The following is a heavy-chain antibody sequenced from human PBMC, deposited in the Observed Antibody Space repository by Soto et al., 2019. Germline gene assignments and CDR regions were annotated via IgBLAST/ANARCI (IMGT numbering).Heavy chain of an antibody. V-gene: IGHV3-21*04. J-gene: IGHJ6*03. CDR2: ISSSSSYI. Sequence: GGSLILSCAASGFIFDIYSMTWVRQAPGKGLEWVSSISSSSSYIYYADSVKGRFTISRDNAKNSLYLQMSSLRADDTAVYYCARLLLVSYEDYYYMDVWGKGTTVTVS. CDR3: ARLLLVSYEDYYYMDV. D-gene: IGHD3-16*01. CDR1: GFIFDIYS.